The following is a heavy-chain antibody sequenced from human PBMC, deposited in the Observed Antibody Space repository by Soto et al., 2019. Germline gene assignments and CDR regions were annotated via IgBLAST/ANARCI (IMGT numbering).Heavy chain of an antibody. CDR2: IQYGGTT. D-gene: IGHD6-19*01. CDR1: GGSITRNNHF. J-gene: IGHJ4*02. Sequence: QLQLQESGPGLVKASETLSLTCTVSGGSITRNNHFWGWIRQSPGKGLEWIGSIQYGGTTNYNPSLKSRVIMSAETSKNQFSLMMNSVTAADTAVYYCARLGSSGWYQGSYFYYWGQGTLVTVSS. CDR3: ARLGSSGWYQGSYFYY. V-gene: IGHV4-39*01.